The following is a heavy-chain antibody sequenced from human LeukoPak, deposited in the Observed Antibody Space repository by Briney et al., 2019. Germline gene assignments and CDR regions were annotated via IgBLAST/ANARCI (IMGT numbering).Heavy chain of an antibody. D-gene: IGHD1-26*01. V-gene: IGHV1-18*01. Sequence: ASVKVSCKASGGTFSSYAISWVRQAPGQGLEWMGRISAYNGNTNYAQKLQGRVTMTTDTSTSTAYMELRSLRSDDTAVYYCARVRREVEPDYWGQGTLVTVSS. CDR1: GGTFSSYA. CDR3: ARVRREVEPDY. J-gene: IGHJ4*02. CDR2: ISAYNGNT.